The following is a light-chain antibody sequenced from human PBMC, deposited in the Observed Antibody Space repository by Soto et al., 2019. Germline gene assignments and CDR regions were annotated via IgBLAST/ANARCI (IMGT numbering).Light chain of an antibody. J-gene: IGKJ2*01. CDR1: QSISIN. CDR3: QQYNNWPYT. CDR2: GAS. Sequence: EIVMTQSPATLSVSPGERATLSCRASQSISINLAWYQQKPGQAPRLLIYGASSRATGLPARFSGSGSGTEFTLTISSLQSEDFAVYYCQQYNNWPYTFGQGTKLEI. V-gene: IGKV3-15*01.